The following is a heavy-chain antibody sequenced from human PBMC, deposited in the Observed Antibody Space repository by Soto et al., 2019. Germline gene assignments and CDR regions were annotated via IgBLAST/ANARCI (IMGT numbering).Heavy chain of an antibody. D-gene: IGHD6-25*01. J-gene: IGHJ4*02. CDR1: GYTFTSYG. Sequence: ASVKVSCNTSGYTFTSYGITWERQAPGQGLEWMGWISAQNGNTKYVQKFQDRVTMTTDTSTSTAYMELRSLRYDDTAMFYCARAGAASIAGNFDYWGQGTLVTVSS. V-gene: IGHV1-18*01. CDR2: ISAQNGNT. CDR3: ARAGAASIAGNFDY.